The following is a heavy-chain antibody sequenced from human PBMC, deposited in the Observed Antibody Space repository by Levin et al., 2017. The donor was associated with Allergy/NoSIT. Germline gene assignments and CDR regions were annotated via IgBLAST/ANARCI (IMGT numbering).Heavy chain of an antibody. CDR3: AKDLKLRYFDWLRVVDY. D-gene: IGHD3-9*01. CDR2: ISYDGSNK. V-gene: IGHV3-30*18. CDR1: GFTFSSYG. Sequence: GGSLRLSCAASGFTFSSYGMHWVRQAPGKGLEWVAVISYDGSNKYYADSVKGRFTISRDNSKNTLYLQMNSLRAEDTAVYYCAKDLKLRYFDWLRVVDYWGQGTLVTVSS. J-gene: IGHJ4*02.